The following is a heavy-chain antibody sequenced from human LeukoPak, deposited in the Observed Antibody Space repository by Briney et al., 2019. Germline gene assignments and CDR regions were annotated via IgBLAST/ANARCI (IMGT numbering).Heavy chain of an antibody. V-gene: IGHV3-30*04. J-gene: IGHJ6*03. CDR3: ARVGTPMVTIVAPYYMDV. Sequence: GGSLRLSCAASGFTFSSYAMHWVRQAPGKGLEWVAVISFDGSNKYYADSVKGRFTISRDNSKNALYLQMNSLRAEDTAVYYCARVGTPMVTIVAPYYMDVWGKGTTVTVSS. CDR1: GFTFSSYA. CDR2: ISFDGSNK. D-gene: IGHD5-18*01.